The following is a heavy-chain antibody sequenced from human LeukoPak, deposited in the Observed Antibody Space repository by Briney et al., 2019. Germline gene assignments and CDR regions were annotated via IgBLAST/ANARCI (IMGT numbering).Heavy chain of an antibody. CDR1: GGPIVTSSYY. CDR2: IYYSGNT. D-gene: IGHD3-22*01. V-gene: IGHV4-39*01. CDR3: ARFYDTSGALPRYLDY. Sequence: SSETLSLTCTVSGGPIVTSSYYWGWIRQSQGKGLEWIGNIYYSGNTYYNPSLKSRVTISVDTSKNQFSLKLSSVTAADTAVYYCARFYDTSGALPRYLDYWGQGTLVTVSS. J-gene: IGHJ4*02.